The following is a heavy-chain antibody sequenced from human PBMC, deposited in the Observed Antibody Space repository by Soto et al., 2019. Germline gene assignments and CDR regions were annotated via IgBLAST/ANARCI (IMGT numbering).Heavy chain of an antibody. CDR3: ARDGTGFGYYYYMDV. J-gene: IGHJ6*03. V-gene: IGHV3-7*01. Sequence: GGSLRLSCAASGFTFSSYWMSWVRQAPGKGLEWVANIKQDGSEKYYVDSVKGRFTISRDNAKNSLYLQMNSLRAEDTAVYYCARDGTGFGYYYYMDVWGKGTTVTVSS. CDR2: IKQDGSEK. CDR1: GFTFSSYW. D-gene: IGHD2-8*02.